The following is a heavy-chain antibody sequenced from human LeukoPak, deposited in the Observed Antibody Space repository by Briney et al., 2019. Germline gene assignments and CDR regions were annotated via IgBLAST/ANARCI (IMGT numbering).Heavy chain of an antibody. Sequence: GASVTVSCTASGGTFSSYAISWVRQAPGQGLEWMGGIIPIFGTANYAQKFQGRVTITADESTSTAYMELSSLRSEDTAVYYCARADYGDYYSPFDPWGQGTLVTVSS. CDR2: IIPIFGTA. V-gene: IGHV1-69*13. D-gene: IGHD4-17*01. CDR3: ARADYGDYYSPFDP. CDR1: GGTFSSYA. J-gene: IGHJ5*02.